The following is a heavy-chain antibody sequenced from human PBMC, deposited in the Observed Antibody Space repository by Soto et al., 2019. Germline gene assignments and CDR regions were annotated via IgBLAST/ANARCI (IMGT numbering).Heavy chain of an antibody. J-gene: IGHJ4*02. Sequence: EVQLVESGGGLVQPGGSLRLSCAASGFTVSSNYMSWVRQAPGKGLEWVSVIYSGGTTYYSDSVKGRFIMSRDNSKNTLYLQMNNLKADDTAVYYCVRETPIMVRGRGAAYWGQGTLVTVSS. CDR3: VRETPIMVRGRGAAY. CDR2: IYSGGTT. V-gene: IGHV3-66*01. CDR1: GFTVSSNY. D-gene: IGHD3-10*01.